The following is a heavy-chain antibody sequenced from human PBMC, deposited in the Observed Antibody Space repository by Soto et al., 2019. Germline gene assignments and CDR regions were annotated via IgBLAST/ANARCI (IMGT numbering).Heavy chain of an antibody. CDR2: IVVGSGST. D-gene: IGHD2-15*01. V-gene: IGHV1-58*01. CDR1: GFTFTSFA. CDR3: VAGLPLYCSGDSCPIYYYGLDV. J-gene: IGHJ6*02. Sequence: SVKVSCKASGFTFTSFAVQWVRQARGQRLEWIGWIVVGSGSTNYAQKFQERVTITRDLSTRSAYMELSSLRSEDTAVYYCVAGLPLYCSGDSCPIYYYGLDVWGQGTTVTVS.